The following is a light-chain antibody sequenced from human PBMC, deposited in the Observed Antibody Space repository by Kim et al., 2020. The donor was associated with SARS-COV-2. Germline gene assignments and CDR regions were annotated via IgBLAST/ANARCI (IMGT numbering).Light chain of an antibody. J-gene: IGKJ5*01. CDR3: QQYGNSTIT. Sequence: SPGEGATLSCRASQSVSSSYLAWYQQKPGQAPRFLIYGASSRATGIPVRFSGSGSGTDFTLTISRLQPEDFAVYYCQQYGNSTITFGQGTRLEIK. CDR2: GAS. V-gene: IGKV3-20*01. CDR1: QSVSSSY.